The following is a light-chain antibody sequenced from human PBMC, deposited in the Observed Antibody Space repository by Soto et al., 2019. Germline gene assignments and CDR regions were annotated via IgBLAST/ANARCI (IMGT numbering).Light chain of an antibody. J-gene: IGKJ4*01. CDR2: ATS. Sequence: DIQMTQSPSSVSASVGDRVSISCRASQAINNWLAWYQQKPGKAPKLLIFATSTLQTGVPSRFSGSGSGTDYTLTISSLQPEDFATYYCQQANSCTLTFGGGTKVEFK. V-gene: IGKV1-12*01. CDR3: QQANSCTLT. CDR1: QAINNW.